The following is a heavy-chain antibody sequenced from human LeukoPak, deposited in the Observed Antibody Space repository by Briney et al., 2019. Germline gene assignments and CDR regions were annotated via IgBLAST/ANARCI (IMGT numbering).Heavy chain of an antibody. CDR1: GGSFSGYY. CDR2: INHSGST. Sequence: SETLSLTCAVYGGSFSGYYWSWIRQPPGKGLEWIGEINHSGSTNYNPSLKSRVTISVDTSKNQFSLKLSSVTAADTAVYYCARDGIAAAGPDYYGMDVWGQGTTVTVSS. J-gene: IGHJ6*02. D-gene: IGHD6-13*01. V-gene: IGHV4-34*01. CDR3: ARDGIAAAGPDYYGMDV.